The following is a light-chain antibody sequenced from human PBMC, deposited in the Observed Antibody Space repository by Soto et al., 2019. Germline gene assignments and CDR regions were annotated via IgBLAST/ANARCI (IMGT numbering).Light chain of an antibody. V-gene: IGKV1-39*01. CDR3: QQSYSTPPT. CDR2: AAS. J-gene: IGKJ1*01. CDR1: QSISSY. Sequence: DIQMTQSALSLSASVGGRVTSTCRASQSISSYLNWYQQKPGKAPKLLIYAASSLQSGVPSRFSGSGSGTDFTLTISSLQPEDFATYYCQQSYSTPPTFGQGTKVDIK.